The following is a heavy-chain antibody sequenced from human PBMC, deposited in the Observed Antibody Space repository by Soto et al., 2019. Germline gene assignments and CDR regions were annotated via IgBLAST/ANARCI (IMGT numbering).Heavy chain of an antibody. D-gene: IGHD4-17*01. CDR1: GGSISSYY. CDR3: ARDYGDYFDY. CDR2: IYYSGST. V-gene: IGHV4-59*01. Sequence: SETLSLTCTVSGGSISSYYWSWTRQPPGKGLEWIGYIYYSGSTNYNPSLKSRVTISVDTSKNQFSLKLSSVTAADTAVYYCARDYGDYFDYWGQGTLVTVSS. J-gene: IGHJ4*02.